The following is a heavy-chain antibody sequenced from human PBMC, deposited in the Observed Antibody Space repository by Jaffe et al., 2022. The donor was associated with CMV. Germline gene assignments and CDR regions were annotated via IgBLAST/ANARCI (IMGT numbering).Heavy chain of an antibody. V-gene: IGHV3-7*01. J-gene: IGHJ6*02. Sequence: EVQLVESGGGLVQPGGSLRLSCAASGFTFSSYWMSWVRQAPGKGLEWVANIKQDGSEKYYVDSVKGRFTISRDNAKNSLYLQMNSLRAEDTAVYYCARRHRRYDFWSGLRYYYGMDVWGQGTTVTVSS. CDR1: GFTFSSYW. CDR3: ARRHRRYDFWSGLRYYYGMDV. D-gene: IGHD3-3*01. CDR2: IKQDGSEK.